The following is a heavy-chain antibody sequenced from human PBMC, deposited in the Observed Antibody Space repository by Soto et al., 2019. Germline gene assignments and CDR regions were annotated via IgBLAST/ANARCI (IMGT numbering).Heavy chain of an antibody. D-gene: IGHD4-17*01. CDR3: ARFNGYGDYYFDY. Sequence: SETLSLTCTVSGGSISSYYWSWIRQPPGKGLEWIGYIYYSGSTNYNPSLKSRVTISVDTSKNQFSLKLSSVTAADTAVYYCARFNGYGDYYFDYWGQGTLVTVSS. CDR1: GGSISSYY. J-gene: IGHJ4*02. CDR2: IYYSGST. V-gene: IGHV4-59*08.